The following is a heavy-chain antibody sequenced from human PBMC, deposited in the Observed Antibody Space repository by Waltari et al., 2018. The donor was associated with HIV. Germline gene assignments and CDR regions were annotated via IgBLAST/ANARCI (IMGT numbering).Heavy chain of an antibody. D-gene: IGHD3-10*01. J-gene: IGHJ5*02. Sequence: QVQLVQSGAEVKKPGSSVKVSCKASGGTFSSYAISWVRQAPGQGLEWMGGIIPIFGTANYAQKFQGRVTITADESTSTAYMELSSLRSEDTAVYYCATRWDYYGSGSYINWFDPWGQGTLVTVSS. CDR2: IIPIFGTA. CDR1: GGTFSSYA. CDR3: ATRWDYYGSGSYINWFDP. V-gene: IGHV1-69*01.